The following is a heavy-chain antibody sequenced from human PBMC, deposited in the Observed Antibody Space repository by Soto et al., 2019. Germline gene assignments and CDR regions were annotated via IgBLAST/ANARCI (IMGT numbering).Heavy chain of an antibody. CDR2: IYYSGST. Sequence: QLQLQESGPGLVKPSETLSLTCTVSGGSISSSSYYWGWIRQPPGKGLEWIGRIYYSGSTYYNPSLKSRATTAADTSKNQFAPKLSSVTAADTAVYYCATLWGQVWGPGTLGTVSS. CDR1: GGSISSSSYY. CDR3: ATLWGQV. J-gene: IGHJ4*02. D-gene: IGHD3-10*01. V-gene: IGHV4-39*01.